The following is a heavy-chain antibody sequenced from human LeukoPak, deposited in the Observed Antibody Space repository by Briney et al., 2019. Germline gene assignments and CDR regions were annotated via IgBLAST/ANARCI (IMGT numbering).Heavy chain of an antibody. CDR1: GGTFSSYA. V-gene: IGHV1-69*04. J-gene: IGHJ6*02. CDR2: IIPILGIA. CDR3: ARVVGATTDYYYGMDV. Sequence: GSSVKVSCKASGGTFSSYAISWVRQAPGQGHEWMGRIIPILGIANYAQKFQGRVTITADKSTSTAYMELSSLRSEDTAVYYCARVVGATTDYYYGMDVWGQGTTVTVSS. D-gene: IGHD1-26*01.